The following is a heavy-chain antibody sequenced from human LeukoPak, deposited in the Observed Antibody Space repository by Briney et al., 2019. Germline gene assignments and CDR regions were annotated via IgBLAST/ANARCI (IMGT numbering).Heavy chain of an antibody. CDR2: INPSGGST. CDR3: ARSFSPERFDYGYGMDV. Sequence: APVKVSCKASGYTFTSYYMHWVRQAPGQGLEWMGIINPSGGSTSYAQKFQGRVTMTRDTSTSTVYMELSSLRSEDTAVYYCARSFSPERFDYGYGMDVWGQGTTVTVSS. D-gene: IGHD2/OR15-2a*01. V-gene: IGHV1-46*01. J-gene: IGHJ6*02. CDR1: GYTFTSYY.